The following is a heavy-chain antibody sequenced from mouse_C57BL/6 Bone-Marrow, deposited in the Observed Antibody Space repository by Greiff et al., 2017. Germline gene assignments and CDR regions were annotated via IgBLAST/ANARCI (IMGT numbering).Heavy chain of an antibody. Sequence: QVQLQQPGAELVKPGASVKLSCKASGYTFTSYWMHWVKQRPGQGLEWIGMIHPNSGSTNYNEKFKSKATLTVDKSSSTAYMQLSSLTSEDSAVYYCARRGYYCGSDYWGQGTTLTVSS. J-gene: IGHJ2*01. CDR2: IHPNSGST. CDR1: GYTFTSYW. D-gene: IGHD1-1*01. V-gene: IGHV1-64*01. CDR3: ARRGYYCGSDY.